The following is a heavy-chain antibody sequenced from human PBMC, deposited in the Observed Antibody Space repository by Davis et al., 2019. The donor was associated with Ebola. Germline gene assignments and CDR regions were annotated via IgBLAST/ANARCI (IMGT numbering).Heavy chain of an antibody. J-gene: IGHJ4*02. CDR1: GFTFSRNA. Sequence: PGGSLRLSCVASGFTFSRNAMSWVRQAPGMGLEWVSNIDISGGKTYYAESVKGRFTISRDNSKNTLYLQMNSLRAEDTAVYYCAKGWVRVAALLFDYWGQGTLVTVSS. CDR2: IDISGGKT. CDR3: AKGWVRVAALLFDY. D-gene: IGHD6-6*01. V-gene: IGHV3-23*01.